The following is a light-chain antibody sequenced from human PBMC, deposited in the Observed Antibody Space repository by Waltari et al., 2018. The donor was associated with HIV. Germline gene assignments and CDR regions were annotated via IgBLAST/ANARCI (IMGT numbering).Light chain of an antibody. CDR3: QQSYTSPT. J-gene: IGKJ3*01. V-gene: IGKV1-39*01. CDR2: GAT. Sequence: DIQMTQSPSSLSASIGDRVTITCRASQNINTYLNWYQQKPGKAPKALIYGATTLQSGVPSRFTGSGSGTDFTLTITSLQPEDFGTYFCQQSYTSPTFGPGTTVDLK. CDR1: QNINTY.